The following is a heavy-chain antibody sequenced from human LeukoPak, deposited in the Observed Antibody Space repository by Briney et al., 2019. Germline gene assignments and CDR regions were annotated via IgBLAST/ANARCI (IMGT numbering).Heavy chain of an antibody. Sequence: SETLSLTCTVSGYSISSGYYWGWIRQPPGKGLEWIGSIYHSGSTYYNPSLKSRVTISVDTSKNQFSLKLSSVTAADTAVYYCARAALTGGVGFDYWGQRTLVTVSS. V-gene: IGHV4-38-2*02. D-gene: IGHD3-10*01. CDR2: IYHSGST. CDR3: ARAALTGGVGFDY. J-gene: IGHJ4*02. CDR1: GYSISSGYY.